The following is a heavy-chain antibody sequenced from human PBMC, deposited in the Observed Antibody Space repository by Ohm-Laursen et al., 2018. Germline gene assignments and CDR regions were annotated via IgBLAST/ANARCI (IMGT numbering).Heavy chain of an antibody. J-gene: IGHJ5*02. V-gene: IGHV4-59*08. CDR2: IYYNGNP. D-gene: IGHD6-6*01. Sequence: SETLSLTCTVSGGSPRNYYWSWIRQPPGKGLEWIGYIYYNGNPRYNPSLESRVTISVDPSKNQFSLKLNSVTAADTALYYCVLYSSFSVSWGQGTLVTVSS. CDR3: VLYSSFSVS. CDR1: GGSPRNYY.